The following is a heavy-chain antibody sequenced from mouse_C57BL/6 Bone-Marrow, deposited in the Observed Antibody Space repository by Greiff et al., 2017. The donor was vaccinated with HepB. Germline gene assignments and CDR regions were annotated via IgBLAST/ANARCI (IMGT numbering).Heavy chain of an antibody. J-gene: IGHJ2*01. D-gene: IGHD1-1*01. Sequence: VQLQQSGAELARPGASVKLSCKASGYTFTSYGISWVKQRTGQGLEWIGEIYPRSGNTYYNEKFKGKATLTADNSSSTAYMELRSLTSEDSAVYFCAREGYYYGSSLGYWGQGTTLTVSS. CDR3: AREGYYYGSSLGY. CDR1: GYTFTSYG. CDR2: IYPRSGNT. V-gene: IGHV1-81*01.